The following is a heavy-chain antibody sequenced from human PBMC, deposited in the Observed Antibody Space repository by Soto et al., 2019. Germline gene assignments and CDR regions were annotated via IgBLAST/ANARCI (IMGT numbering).Heavy chain of an antibody. CDR3: ARESEDLTSNFDY. CDR2: ISSTTNYI. J-gene: IGHJ4*02. Sequence: GGSLRLSCAASGFTFSSYSMNWVRQAPGKGLEWVSYISSTTNYIYYGDSMKGRLTISRDNAKNSLYLEMNSLRAEDTAVYYCARESEDLTSNFDYWGQGTLVTVSS. V-gene: IGHV3-21*05. CDR1: GFTFSSYS.